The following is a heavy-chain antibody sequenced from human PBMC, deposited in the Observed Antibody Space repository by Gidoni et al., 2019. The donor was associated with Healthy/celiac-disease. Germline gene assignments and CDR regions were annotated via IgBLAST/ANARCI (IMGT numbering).Heavy chain of an antibody. J-gene: IGHJ4*02. V-gene: IGHV3-30*18. CDR2: ISYDGSNK. Sequence: MHWVRQAPGKGLEWVAVISYDGSNKYYADSVKGRFTISRDNSKNTLYLQMNSLRAEDTAVYYCAKDNGHDAYYDILTPDYWGQGTLVTVSS. D-gene: IGHD3-9*01. CDR3: AKDNGHDAYYDILTPDY.